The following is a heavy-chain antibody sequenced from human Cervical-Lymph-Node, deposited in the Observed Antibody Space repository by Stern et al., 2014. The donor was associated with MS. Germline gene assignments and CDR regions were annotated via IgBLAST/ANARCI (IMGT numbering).Heavy chain of an antibody. D-gene: IGHD6-25*01. J-gene: IGHJ4*02. Sequence: VQLVESGGGVVQSGRSLRLSCATSGFTFGRHSMHWVRQAPGKGLEWVAIISYDGSRQHYADSVKGRFTISRSNSNNTLFLQMNSLRVEDTAIYYCARPAAARYFDYWGQGSQVTVSS. CDR3: ARPAAARYFDY. V-gene: IGHV3-30-3*01. CDR2: ISYDGSRQ. CDR1: GFTFGRHS.